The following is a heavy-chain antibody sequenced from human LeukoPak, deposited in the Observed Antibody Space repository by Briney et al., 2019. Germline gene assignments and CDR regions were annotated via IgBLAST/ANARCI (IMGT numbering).Heavy chain of an antibody. CDR3: ARIKVRALNWFDP. J-gene: IGHJ5*02. Sequence: SETLSLTCAVSGYSLSSGYYWGWIRQPPGKGLEWIGTIYHSGSTYYNPSLKSRVTISVDTSKNQFSLKLSSVTAADTAVYYCARIKVRALNWFDPWGQGTLVTVSS. V-gene: IGHV4-38-2*01. CDR2: IYHSGST. CDR1: GYSLSSGYY. D-gene: IGHD3-10*01.